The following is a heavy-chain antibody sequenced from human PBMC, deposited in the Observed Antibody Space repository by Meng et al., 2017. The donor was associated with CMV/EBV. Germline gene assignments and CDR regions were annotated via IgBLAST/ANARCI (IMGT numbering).Heavy chain of an antibody. D-gene: IGHD1-26*01. V-gene: IGHV3-53*01. CDR2: IFGGGGT. J-gene: IGHJ4*02. Sequence: EVQLVESGXSLIQPGGXLRLSCAAAGFSVSDSYMAWVRQAPGKGLEWVSVIFGGGGTSYADSVKDRFAISRDKSKNTLYLQMNSLRVEDTAVYYCASFTGSFAFEYWGQGTLVTVSS. CDR3: ASFTGSFAFEY. CDR1: GFSVSDSY.